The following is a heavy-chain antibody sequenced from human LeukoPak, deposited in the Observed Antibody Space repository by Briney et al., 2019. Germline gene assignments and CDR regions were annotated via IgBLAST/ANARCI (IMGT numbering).Heavy chain of an antibody. CDR2: NYYSGTT. J-gene: IGHJ4*02. CDR3: ARLDSSGYYPHDY. V-gene: IGHV4-59*08. D-gene: IGHD3-22*01. CDR1: GGSISTYY. Sequence: PSETLSLTCTVSGGSISTYYWSWIRQPPGKGLEWIGYNYYSGTTKSNPSLKSRVTISVDTSKNQFSLKLSSVTAADTAVYYCARLDSSGYYPHDYWGQGTLVTVSS.